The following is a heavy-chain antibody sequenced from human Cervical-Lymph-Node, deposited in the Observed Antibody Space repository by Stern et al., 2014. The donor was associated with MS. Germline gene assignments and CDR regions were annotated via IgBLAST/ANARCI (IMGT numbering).Heavy chain of an antibody. CDR2: ISSRTFYG. CDR1: GFTFRDYY. CDR3: ARSGGGYFDY. Sequence: VQLVESGGGLVKPGGSLRLSCAASGFTFRDYYMSWIRQAPGKGLEWISFISSRTFYGDSVKGRYADSVKGRFTISRDNAKNSLYLQMNSLRAEDTAVYYCARSGGGYFDYWGQGTLVTVSS. V-gene: IGHV3-11*06. D-gene: IGHD3-10*01. J-gene: IGHJ4*02.